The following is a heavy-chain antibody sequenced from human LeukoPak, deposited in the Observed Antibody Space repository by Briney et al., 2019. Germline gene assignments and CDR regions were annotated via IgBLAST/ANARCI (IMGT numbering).Heavy chain of an antibody. D-gene: IGHD3-3*01. Sequence: YPSETLSLTCAVYGGSFSGYYWSWIRQPPGKGLEWIGEINHSGSTNYNPSLKSRVTRSVDTSKNQFSLKLSSVTAADTAVYYCARTRKVWSGYFAFDIWGQGTMVTVSS. V-gene: IGHV4-34*01. CDR1: GGSFSGYY. J-gene: IGHJ3*02. CDR3: ARTRKVWSGYFAFDI. CDR2: INHSGST.